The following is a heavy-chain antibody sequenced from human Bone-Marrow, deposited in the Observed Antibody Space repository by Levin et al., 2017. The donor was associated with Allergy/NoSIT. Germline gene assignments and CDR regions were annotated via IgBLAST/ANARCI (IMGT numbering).Heavy chain of an antibody. Sequence: GGSLRLSCAASGFTFSSYWMHWVRQVPGKGLVWVSQINSDGSVTDYADSVKGRFTSSRDNAKRTLFLQMNSLRAEDTSVYFCARTYYYDTSGQPVDLDSWGQGTLVTVSS. CDR1: GFTFSSYW. CDR3: ARTYYYDTSGQPVDLDS. CDR2: INSDGSVT. J-gene: IGHJ4*02. V-gene: IGHV3-74*01. D-gene: IGHD3-22*01.